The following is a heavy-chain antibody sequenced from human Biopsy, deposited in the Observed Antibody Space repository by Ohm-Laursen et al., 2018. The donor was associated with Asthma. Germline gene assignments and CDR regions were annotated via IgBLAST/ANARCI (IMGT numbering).Heavy chain of an antibody. V-gene: IGHV3-23*01. D-gene: IGHD2-15*01. J-gene: IGHJ4*02. Sequence: SLRLSCTPSGFTFSSYAMSWVRQPPGKTLEWVSAISGRGGSTYYADSVKGRVTISRDNSKNTLHLQMNSLRAEDTAVYYCAKAREDIVVVVAVYDSWGQGTLVTVSS. CDR1: GFTFSSYA. CDR3: AKAREDIVVVVAVYDS. CDR2: ISGRGGST.